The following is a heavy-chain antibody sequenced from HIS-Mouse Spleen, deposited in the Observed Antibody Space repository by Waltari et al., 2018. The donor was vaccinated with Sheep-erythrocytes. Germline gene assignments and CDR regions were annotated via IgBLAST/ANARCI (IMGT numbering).Heavy chain of an antibody. V-gene: IGHV4-34*01. Sequence: QVQLQQWGAGLLKPSETLSLTCAVYGGSFSGYYLSWIRQPPGKGLEWSGEIKHSGSTNYNPSHKRRVTISVDTSKNQFSLKLSSVTAADTAVYYCALSVDLAGAFDIWGQGTMVTVSS. CDR1: GGSFSGYY. J-gene: IGHJ3*02. CDR3: ALSVDLAGAFDI. CDR2: IKHSGST. D-gene: IGHD6-19*01.